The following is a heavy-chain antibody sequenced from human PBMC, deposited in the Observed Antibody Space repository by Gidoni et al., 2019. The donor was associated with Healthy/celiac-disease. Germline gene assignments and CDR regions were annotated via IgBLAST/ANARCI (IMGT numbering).Heavy chain of an antibody. J-gene: IGHJ5*02. CDR3: ARHIIVVVPAAITDWFDP. V-gene: IGHV4-39*01. CDR1: GCPIRSHSYY. CDR2: IYYSGST. D-gene: IGHD2-2*01. Sequence: QLPLPESGPGLVKPSETLSLTCTVSGCPIRSHSYYWGWIRQPPGKGLEWIGSIYYSGSTYYNPSLKSRVTISVDTSKNQFSLKLSSVTAADTAVYYCARHIIVVVPAAITDWFDPWGQGTLVTVSS.